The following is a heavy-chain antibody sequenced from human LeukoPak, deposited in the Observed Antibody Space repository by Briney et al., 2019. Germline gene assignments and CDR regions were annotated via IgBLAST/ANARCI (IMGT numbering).Heavy chain of an antibody. V-gene: IGHV1-18*01. CDR2: ISAYNGNT. Sequence: SCKAXXYTXTTYGISWVRQAPGQGLEGMGXISAYNGNTNYAQNFQGRVTMTTDTSTSTAYMELRSLRSDDTAVYYCARDNRYSSGWYAYWGQGTLVTVSS. CDR1: XYTXTTYG. J-gene: IGHJ4*02. CDR3: ARDNRYSSGWYAY. D-gene: IGHD6-19*01.